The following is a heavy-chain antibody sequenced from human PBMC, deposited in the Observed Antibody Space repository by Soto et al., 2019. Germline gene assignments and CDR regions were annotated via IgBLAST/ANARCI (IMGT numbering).Heavy chain of an antibody. CDR2: ISYDGSNK. CDR3: AKDLRPGRAFDI. Sequence: QVQLVESGGGVVQPGRSLRLSCAASGFTFSSYGMHWVRQAPGKGLEWVAVISYDGSNKYYADSVKGRFTISRDNSKNTLYLQMNSLRAEDTAVYYCAKDLRPGRAFDIWGQGTMVTVSS. V-gene: IGHV3-30*18. J-gene: IGHJ3*02. CDR1: GFTFSSYG.